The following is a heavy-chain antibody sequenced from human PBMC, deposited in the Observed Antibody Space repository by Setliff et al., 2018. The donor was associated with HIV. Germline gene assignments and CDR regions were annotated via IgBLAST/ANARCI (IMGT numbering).Heavy chain of an antibody. Sequence: SVKVSCKASGYTFTSYGVSWVRQAPGQGLEWMGRIIPILGIANYAQKFQGRVTITADKSTSTAYMELSSLRSEDTAVYYCATRGYSYGYFDYWGQGTLVTVSS. J-gene: IGHJ4*02. CDR3: ATRGYSYGYFDY. CDR1: GYTFTSYG. CDR2: IIPILGIA. D-gene: IGHD5-18*01. V-gene: IGHV1-69*04.